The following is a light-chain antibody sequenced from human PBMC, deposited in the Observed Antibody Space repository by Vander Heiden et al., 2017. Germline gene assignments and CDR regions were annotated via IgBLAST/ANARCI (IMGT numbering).Light chain of an antibody. J-gene: IGKJ3*01. Sequence: DIQMTQSPSSLSVSVGERVTITCRASQSISSYLNWYQQKPGKAPKLLLYAASSLQSGVPPRFIGSRAATDVTTTTISRQQDDFAAVYCRQSYSTPRVTFGPGTKVDIK. CDR3: RQSYSTPRVT. V-gene: IGKV1-39*01. CDR2: AAS. CDR1: QSISSY.